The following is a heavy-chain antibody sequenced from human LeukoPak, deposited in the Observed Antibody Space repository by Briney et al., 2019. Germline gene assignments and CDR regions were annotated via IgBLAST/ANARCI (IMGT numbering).Heavy chain of an antibody. V-gene: IGHV3-30*02. CDR2: IRYDGSNK. D-gene: IGHD3-10*01. CDR1: GFTFSSYG. CDR3: AKDSYYYGSGYNWFDP. J-gene: IGHJ5*02. Sequence: GGSLRLSCAASGFTFSSYGMHWVRQAPGKGLEWVAFIRYDGSNKYYADSVKGRFTISRDNSKNTLYLQMNSLRAEDTAVYYCAKDSYYYGSGYNWFDPWGQGTLVTVSS.